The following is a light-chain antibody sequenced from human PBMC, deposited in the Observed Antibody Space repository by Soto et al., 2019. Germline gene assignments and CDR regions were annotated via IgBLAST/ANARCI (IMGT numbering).Light chain of an antibody. V-gene: IGKV1-39*01. CDR1: QSISNY. CDR3: QKSYKTSYT. CDR2: AAS. Sequence: DIQMTQSPSSLSASVGDRVTITCRASQSISNYLNWYQQKPGKAPNLLIYAASSFQSGVPSRFSGSGSGTDFTLTISSLQPEDFATYYCQKSYKTSYTFGQGTKLEIK. J-gene: IGKJ2*01.